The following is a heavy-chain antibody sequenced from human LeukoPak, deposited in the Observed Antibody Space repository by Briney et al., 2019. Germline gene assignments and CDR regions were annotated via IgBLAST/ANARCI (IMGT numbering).Heavy chain of an antibody. Sequence: PGGSLRPSCAASGFTFTSSWMHWVRQAPGKGLVWVSRINDDGSITDYADSVKGRLTISRDNARNTLYLQMNSLTAEDTAVYYCAARDSGYVDYWGQGTLVIVSS. CDR3: AARDSGYVDY. D-gene: IGHD1-26*01. CDR2: INDDGSIT. V-gene: IGHV3-74*01. CDR1: GFTFTSSW. J-gene: IGHJ4*02.